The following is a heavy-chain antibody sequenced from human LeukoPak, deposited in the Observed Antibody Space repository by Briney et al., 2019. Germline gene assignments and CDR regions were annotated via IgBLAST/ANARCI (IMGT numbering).Heavy chain of an antibody. Sequence: SQTLSLTCTVSGGSISSGGYYWSWIRQHPGKGLEWIGYIYYSGSTYYNPSLKSRVTISVDTSKNQSSLKLSSVTAADTAVYYCAREKINGYHYGMDVWGQGTTVTVSS. J-gene: IGHJ6*02. V-gene: IGHV4-31*03. D-gene: IGHD4-17*01. CDR3: AREKINGYHYGMDV. CDR2: IYYSGST. CDR1: GGSISSGGYY.